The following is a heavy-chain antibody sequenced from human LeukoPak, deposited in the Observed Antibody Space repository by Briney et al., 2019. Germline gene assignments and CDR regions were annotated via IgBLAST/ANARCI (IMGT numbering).Heavy chain of an antibody. CDR2: IYSGGST. CDR1: GFIFNNYW. D-gene: IGHD4-23*01. V-gene: IGHV3-53*01. Sequence: GGSLRLSCAASGFIFNNYWMSWVRQAPGKGLEWVSVIYSGGSTYYADSVKGRFTISRDNSKNTLYLQMSSLRAEDTAVYYCARGRWGDYFDYWGQGTLVTVSS. J-gene: IGHJ4*02. CDR3: ARGRWGDYFDY.